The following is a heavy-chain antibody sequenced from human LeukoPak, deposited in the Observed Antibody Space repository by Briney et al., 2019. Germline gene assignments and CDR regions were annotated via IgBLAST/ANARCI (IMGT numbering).Heavy chain of an antibody. J-gene: IGHJ4*02. CDR2: INPNSGGT. CDR3: AREWELPQAYFDY. CDR1: GYTFTGYY. D-gene: IGHD1-26*01. Sequence: GASVKVSCKASGYTFTGYYMHWVRQAPGQGLEWMGWINPNSGGTNYAQKFQGRVTMTRDTSISTAYMELSRLRSDDTAVYYCAREWELPQAYFDYWGQGTLVTVSS. V-gene: IGHV1-2*02.